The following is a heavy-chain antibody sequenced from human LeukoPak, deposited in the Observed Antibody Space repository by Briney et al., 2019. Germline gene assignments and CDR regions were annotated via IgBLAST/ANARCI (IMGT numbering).Heavy chain of an antibody. D-gene: IGHD3-22*01. J-gene: IGHJ6*02. CDR1: GFTFSSYT. CDR2: ITSSSSAI. V-gene: IGHV3-21*01. CDR3: ATAVYDSSGYVVGPGSHMDV. Sequence: GGSLRLSCAASGFTFSSYTMNWVRQAPGKGPEWVSSITSSSSAIYYADSVKGRFTISRDNAKNSLFLQMNSLRAEDTAVYYCATAVYDSSGYVVGPGSHMDVWGQGTTVTVSS.